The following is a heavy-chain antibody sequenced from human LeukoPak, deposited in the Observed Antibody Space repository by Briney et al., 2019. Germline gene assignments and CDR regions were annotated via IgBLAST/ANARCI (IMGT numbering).Heavy chain of an antibody. CDR2: ISYDGSNK. CDR1: GFTFSSYG. V-gene: IGHV3-30*18. CDR3: AKGGAGYSSSFGLDV. J-gene: IGHJ6*02. D-gene: IGHD6-13*01. Sequence: GGSLRLSCAASGFTFSSYGMHWVRQAPGKGLEWVAVISYDGSNKYYADSVKGRVTISRDNSKNTLYLQMNSLRPEDTAVYYCAKGGAGYSSSFGLDVWGQGTTVTVSS.